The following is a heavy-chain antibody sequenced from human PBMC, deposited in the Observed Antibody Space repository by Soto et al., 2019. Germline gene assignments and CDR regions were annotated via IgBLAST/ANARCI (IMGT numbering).Heavy chain of an antibody. CDR3: AKDPRRVVNRNDWFDP. Sequence: LRLSCAASGFTFSSYAMSWVRQAPGKGLEWVSAISGSGGSTYYADSVKGRFTISRDNSKNTLYLQMNSLRAEDTAVYYCAKDPRRVVNRNDWFDPWGQGTLVTVSS. J-gene: IGHJ5*02. CDR2: ISGSGGST. V-gene: IGHV3-23*01. D-gene: IGHD2-15*01. CDR1: GFTFSSYA.